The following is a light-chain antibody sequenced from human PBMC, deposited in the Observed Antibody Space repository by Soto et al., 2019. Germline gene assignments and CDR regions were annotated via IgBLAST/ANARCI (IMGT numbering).Light chain of an antibody. J-gene: IGKJ1*01. CDR2: GAS. CDR3: QQYDNWPPWT. V-gene: IGKV3-15*01. Sequence: EIVMTQSPGTLSVSPGGGATLSCRASQSVGSNLAWYQQKPGQAPRLLIYGASTRATAIPARFSGSGSGTEFTLTISSLQSADFAVYYCQQYDNWPPWTLGQGTKVDIK. CDR1: QSVGSN.